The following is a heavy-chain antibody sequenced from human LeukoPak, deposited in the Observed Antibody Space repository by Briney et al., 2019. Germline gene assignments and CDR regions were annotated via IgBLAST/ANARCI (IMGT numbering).Heavy chain of an antibody. CDR3: ARDPAPSSSWGSDY. Sequence: GGSLRLSCAASGFTFSDYYMSWIRQAPGKGLEWVSDISSSGSTIYYADSVKGRFTISRDNAKNSLYLQMNSLRAEDTAVYYCARDPAPSSSWGSDYWGQGTLVTVSS. CDR1: GFTFSDYY. J-gene: IGHJ4*02. V-gene: IGHV3-11*01. CDR2: ISSSGSTI. D-gene: IGHD6-13*01.